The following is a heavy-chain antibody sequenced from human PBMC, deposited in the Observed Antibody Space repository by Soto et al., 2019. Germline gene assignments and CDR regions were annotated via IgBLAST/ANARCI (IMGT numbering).Heavy chain of an antibody. Sequence: TLSLTCTVSGGSISSGGYYWSWIRQHPGKGLEWIGYIYYSGSTYYNPSLKSRVTIPVDTSKTQFSLKLSSVTAADTAVYYCARWLSAGPYCSGGSCYSDAFDIWGQGTMVTVSS. D-gene: IGHD2-15*01. CDR1: GGSISSGGYY. CDR3: ARWLSAGPYCSGGSCYSDAFDI. V-gene: IGHV4-31*03. J-gene: IGHJ3*02. CDR2: IYYSGST.